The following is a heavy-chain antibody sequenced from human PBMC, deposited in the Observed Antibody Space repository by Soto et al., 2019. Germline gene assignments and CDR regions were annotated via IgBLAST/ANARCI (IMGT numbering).Heavy chain of an antibody. V-gene: IGHV3-23*01. J-gene: IGHJ3*02. CDR2: ISGSGGST. CDR1: GFTFSSYA. CDR3: AKDTAFGGLGARAFDI. Sequence: GGSLRLSCAASGFTFSSYAMSWVRQAPGKGLEWVSAISGSGGSTYYADSVKGRFTISRDNSKNTLYLQMNSLRAEDTAVYYCAKDTAFGGLGARAFDIWGRGTMVTVSS. D-gene: IGHD3-10*01.